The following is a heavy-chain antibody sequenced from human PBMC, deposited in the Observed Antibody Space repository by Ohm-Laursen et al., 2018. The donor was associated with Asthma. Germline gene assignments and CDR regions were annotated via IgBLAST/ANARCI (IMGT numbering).Heavy chain of an antibody. V-gene: IGHV3-23*01. Sequence: SLRLSCTASGFTFSSYAMTWVRQAPGKGLEWVSTISTSGGSTYYADSGKGRFTISRDNSKNTLYLQMNSLRAEDTAVYYCAKGFNWFDPWGQGTLVTVSS. CDR2: ISTSGGST. CDR1: GFTFSSYA. CDR3: AKGFNWFDP. J-gene: IGHJ5*02.